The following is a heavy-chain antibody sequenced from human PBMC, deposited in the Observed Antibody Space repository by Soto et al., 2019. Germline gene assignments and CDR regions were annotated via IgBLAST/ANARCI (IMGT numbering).Heavy chain of an antibody. D-gene: IGHD2-8*01. V-gene: IGHV3-15*01. Sequence: RLSCVASGFTFSNYDMHWVRQAPGKGLEWVSLISFDGGTSDYAAPVKGRFSISRDDSKDTLFLQMNSLKTEDTAVYFCATKGHCSNGVCSYYYYGMDVWGLGTTVTVSS. J-gene: IGHJ6*02. CDR3: ATKGHCSNGVCSYYYYGMDV. CDR2: ISFDGGTS. CDR1: GFTFSNYD.